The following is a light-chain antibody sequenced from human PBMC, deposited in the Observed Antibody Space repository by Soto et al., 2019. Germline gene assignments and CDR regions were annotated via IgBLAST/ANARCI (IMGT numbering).Light chain of an antibody. CDR1: SSNIGSNY. Sequence: QSVLTQPPSASGTPGQRVTISCSGSSSNIGSNYVYWYQQLPGTAPKLLIYRNNQRPSGVPDRFSGSKSGTSASLAISGLRSEDEADYYCAAWDDSLSVGHVFGTGTKVTVL. V-gene: IGLV1-47*01. CDR2: RNN. CDR3: AAWDDSLSVGHV. J-gene: IGLJ1*01.